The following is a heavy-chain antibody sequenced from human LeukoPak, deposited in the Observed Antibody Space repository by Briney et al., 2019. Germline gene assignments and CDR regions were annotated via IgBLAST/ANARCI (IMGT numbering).Heavy chain of an antibody. CDR1: GFSVSSNY. V-gene: IGHV3-53*01. CDR2: IYSSGST. CDR3: ARAPGYSSSWRVDY. D-gene: IGHD6-13*01. Sequence: GGSLRLSCAASGFSVSSNYMSWVRQAPGKGLEWVSVIYSSGSTYYADSVKGRFTISRDNSKNTLFLQMSSLRAEDTAVYYCARAPGYSSSWRVDYWGQGTLVTVSS. J-gene: IGHJ4*02.